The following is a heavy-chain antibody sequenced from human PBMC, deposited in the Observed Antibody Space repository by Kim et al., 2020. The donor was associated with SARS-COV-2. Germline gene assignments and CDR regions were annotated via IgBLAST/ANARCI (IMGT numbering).Heavy chain of an antibody. V-gene: IGHV3-30*01. CDR3: ARDYSPIVVVVAATQGIDY. Sequence: RFTISRDNSKNTLYLQMNSLRAEDTAVYYCARDYSPIVVVVAATQGIDYWGQGTLVTVSS. J-gene: IGHJ4*02. D-gene: IGHD2-15*01.